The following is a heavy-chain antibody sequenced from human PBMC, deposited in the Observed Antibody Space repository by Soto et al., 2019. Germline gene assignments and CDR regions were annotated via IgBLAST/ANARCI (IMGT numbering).Heavy chain of an antibody. V-gene: IGHV4-39*01. J-gene: IGHJ6*02. Sequence: SETLSLTCTVSGGSISSSSYYWGWIRQPPGKGLEWIGSIYYSGSTYYNPSLKSRVTISVDTSKNQFSLKLSSVTAADTAVYYCARVNTAMDHYYYYYGMDVWGQGTTVT. CDR1: GGSISSSSYY. D-gene: IGHD5-18*01. CDR3: ARVNTAMDHYYYYYGMDV. CDR2: IYYSGST.